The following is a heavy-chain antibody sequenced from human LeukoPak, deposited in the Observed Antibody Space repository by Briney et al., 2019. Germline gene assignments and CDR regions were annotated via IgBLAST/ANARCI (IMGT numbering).Heavy chain of an antibody. CDR1: GFTFDDYA. V-gene: IGHV3-43*02. D-gene: IGHD1-26*01. J-gene: IGHJ4*02. CDR2: ISGDGGST. CDR3: AKDDAGAFDY. Sequence: PGGSLRLSCAASGFTFDDYAMHWFRQAPGKGLEWVSLISGDGGSTYYAESVKGRFTISRDNSKNSLYLQMNSLRTEDTALYYWAKDDAGAFDYWGQGTLVTVSS.